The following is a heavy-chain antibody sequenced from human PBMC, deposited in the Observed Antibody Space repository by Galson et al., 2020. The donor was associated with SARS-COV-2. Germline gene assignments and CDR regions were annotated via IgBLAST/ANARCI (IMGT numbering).Heavy chain of an antibody. CDR2: IKGDGSET. J-gene: IGHJ4*02. V-gene: IGHV3-7*01. CDR1: GFTFNDFW. Sequence: GGSLRLSCEVSGFTFNDFWLSWFRQAPGKGLEWVANIKGDGSETNYADFVKGRFSISRDNAANSLYLQMNSLRVEDSAVYYCSREGWQGGYWGQGTRVTVSS. CDR3: SREGWQGGY. D-gene: IGHD6-19*01.